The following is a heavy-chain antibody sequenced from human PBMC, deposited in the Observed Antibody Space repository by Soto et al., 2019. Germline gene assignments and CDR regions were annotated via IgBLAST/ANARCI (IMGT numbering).Heavy chain of an antibody. D-gene: IGHD6-13*01. CDR3: ARGGSVIAAAGTGAFDI. Sequence: ASVKVSCEASGYTFTSYGISCVRQAPGQGLEWMGWISVYNGNTNYAQNLQGRVTMTTDTSTSTAYMELRSLTSDDTAVYYCARGGSVIAAAGTGAFDIWGQGTMVTVSS. CDR1: GYTFTSYG. V-gene: IGHV1-18*01. CDR2: ISVYNGNT. J-gene: IGHJ3*02.